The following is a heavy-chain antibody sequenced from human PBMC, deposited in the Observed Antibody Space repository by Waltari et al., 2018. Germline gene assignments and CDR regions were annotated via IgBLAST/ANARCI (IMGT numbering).Heavy chain of an antibody. D-gene: IGHD3-22*01. J-gene: IGHJ4*02. Sequence: QVQLVQSGAEVKKPGASVKVSCMPSGYNFASYDINWVRRAAGQGLEWMGWMNPYGEKTGYAQKFQGRVTMTRDTSINTAYRELSSLTSDDTAVDYCARGRQYYESTGYYWYYFDHWGQGTLVTVSS. CDR3: ARGRQYYESTGYYWYYFDH. CDR1: GYNFASYD. V-gene: IGHV1-8*01. CDR2: MNPYGEKT.